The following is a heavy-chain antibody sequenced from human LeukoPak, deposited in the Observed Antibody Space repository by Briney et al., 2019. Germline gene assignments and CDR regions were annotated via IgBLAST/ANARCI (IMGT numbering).Heavy chain of an antibody. CDR2: ISYDGSNK. Sequence: GRSLRLSCAASGFTFSSYAMHWVRQAPGRGLEWVAVISYDGSNKYYADSVKGRFTISRDNSKNTLYLQMNSLRAEDTAVYYCARGGEYHRPLEYWGQGTLVTVSS. J-gene: IGHJ4*02. D-gene: IGHD2-2*01. CDR3: ARGGEYHRPLEY. CDR1: GFTFSSYA. V-gene: IGHV3-30*04.